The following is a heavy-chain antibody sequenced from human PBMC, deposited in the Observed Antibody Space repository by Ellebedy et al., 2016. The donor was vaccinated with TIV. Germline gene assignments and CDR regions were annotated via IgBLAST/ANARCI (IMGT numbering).Heavy chain of an antibody. CDR1: GFDFSHHV. Sequence: GESLKISCAASGFDFSHHVLSWVRQAPGKGLEWVSVISGSGYTTFYADSVKGRFTITRDNSKNTIYLQMNSLRADDTARYFCVKGPLNAHLEHWGQGTLVTVSS. J-gene: IGHJ4*02. CDR2: ISGSGYTT. V-gene: IGHV3-23*01. CDR3: VKGPLNAHLEH.